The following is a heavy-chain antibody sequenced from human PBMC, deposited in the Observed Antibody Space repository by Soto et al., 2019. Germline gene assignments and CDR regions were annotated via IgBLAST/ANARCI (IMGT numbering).Heavy chain of an antibody. CDR1: GFPFSSTD. D-gene: IGHD3-10*01. J-gene: IGHJ5*02. CDR2: IDGSGGTT. Sequence: SGAASGFPFSSTDMTWVRQAPGKGLEWVSTIDGSGGTTYYADSVKGRFTISRDNSINTVYLQMNSLRTDDTALYYCAKNSGWFNTWGQGALVTVSS. V-gene: IGHV3-23*01. CDR3: AKNSGWFNT.